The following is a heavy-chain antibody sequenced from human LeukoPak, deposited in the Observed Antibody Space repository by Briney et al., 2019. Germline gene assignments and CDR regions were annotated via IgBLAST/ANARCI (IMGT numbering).Heavy chain of an antibody. CDR3: AGLVGRYSSGLYYYYFDY. CDR2: MYLSGTT. CDR1: GDSINSLDL. V-gene: IGHV4-4*02. Sequence: SDTLSLTCTVSGDSINSLDLWSWVRQPPGKGLEWIGEMYLSGTTHSNPSVKSRVTISIDKSKNQFFLNLSSVTAADTAVYYCAGLVGRYSSGLYYYYFDYWGQGTLVTVSS. D-gene: IGHD3-22*01. J-gene: IGHJ4*02.